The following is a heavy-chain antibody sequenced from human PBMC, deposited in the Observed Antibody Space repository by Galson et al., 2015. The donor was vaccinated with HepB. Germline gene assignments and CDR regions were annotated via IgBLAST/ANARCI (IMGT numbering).Heavy chain of an antibody. CDR1: GFTFSSYS. Sequence: SLRLSCAASGFTFSSYSMNWVRQAPGKGLEWVSSISSSSSYIYYADSVKGRFTISRDNAKNSLYLQMNSLRAEDTAVYYCASPMAAGSGAAFDIWGQGTMVTVSS. CDR3: ASPMAAGSGAAFDI. CDR2: ISSSSSYI. J-gene: IGHJ3*02. D-gene: IGHD6-13*01. V-gene: IGHV3-21*01.